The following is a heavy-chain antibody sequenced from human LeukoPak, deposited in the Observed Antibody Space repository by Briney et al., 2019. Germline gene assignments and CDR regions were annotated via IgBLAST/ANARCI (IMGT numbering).Heavy chain of an antibody. CDR3: ARVHINNWHSCDY. D-gene: IGHD1-1*01. J-gene: IGHJ4*02. V-gene: IGHV4-34*01. Sequence: SETLSPTCAVYGGSFSGYYWSWIRQPPGKGLEWIGEINHSGSTNYNPSLKSRVTISVDTSKNQFSLKLSSVTAADTAVYYCARVHINNWHSCDYWRQGTLVRVPT. CDR1: GGSFSGYY. CDR2: INHSGST.